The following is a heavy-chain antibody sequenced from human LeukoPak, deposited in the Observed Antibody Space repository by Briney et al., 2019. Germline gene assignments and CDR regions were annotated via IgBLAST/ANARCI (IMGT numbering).Heavy chain of an antibody. D-gene: IGHD2-15*01. CDR3: ATDRATQYFDY. Sequence: GGSLRLSCAASGFAFSNAWMNWVRQVPGKGLEWVGRIKTKTDGGPSEYIAPVKGRFTISRDDSKNMLFLQMNSLRAEDTAVYYCATDRATQYFDYWGQGTLVSVSS. CDR1: GFAFSNAW. J-gene: IGHJ4*02. V-gene: IGHV3-15*07. CDR2: IKTKTDGGPS.